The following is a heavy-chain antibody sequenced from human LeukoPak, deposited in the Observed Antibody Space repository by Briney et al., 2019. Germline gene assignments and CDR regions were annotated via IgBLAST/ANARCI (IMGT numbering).Heavy chain of an antibody. J-gene: IGHJ4*02. CDR2: MNPNSGNT. D-gene: IGHD6-13*01. CDR1: GYTFTSYD. V-gene: IGHV1-8*01. CDR3: ARGPRAAADDY. Sequence: GESLKISCKGSGYTFTSYDINWVRQATGQGLEWMGWMNPNSGNTGYAQKFQGRVTITRDTSASTAYMELNSLTSEDTAVYYCARGPRAAADDYWGQGTLVTVSS.